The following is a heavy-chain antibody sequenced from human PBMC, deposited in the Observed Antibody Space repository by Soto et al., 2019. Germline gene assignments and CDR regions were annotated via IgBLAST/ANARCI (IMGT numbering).Heavy chain of an antibody. CDR1: GFIFSEST. CDR2: ISTSGRST. D-gene: IGHD2-15*01. Sequence: GGSLRLSCSASGFIFSESTIYWVRQVPGKGLEAISAISTSGRSTYYADSVKDRFTISRDNSKNTLFLQMGSLRPEDTAIYYCVKQAHGLDGVAFDYWGQGTQVTVSS. CDR3: VKQAHGLDGVAFDY. J-gene: IGHJ4*02. V-gene: IGHV3-64D*06.